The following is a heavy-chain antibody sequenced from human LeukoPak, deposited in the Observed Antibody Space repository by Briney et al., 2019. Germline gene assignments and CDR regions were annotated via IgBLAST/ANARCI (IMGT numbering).Heavy chain of an antibody. CDR3: ARTPRRGGFDY. Sequence: GSLRLSCAASGFTFSIYGMGWVRQAPGKGLEWIGRIYTSGSTNYNPSLKSRVTMSVDTSKNQFSLKLNSVTAADTAVYYCARTPRRGGFDYWGQGTLVTVSS. D-gene: IGHD3-10*01. J-gene: IGHJ4*02. V-gene: IGHV4-59*10. CDR1: GFTFSIYG. CDR2: IYTSGST.